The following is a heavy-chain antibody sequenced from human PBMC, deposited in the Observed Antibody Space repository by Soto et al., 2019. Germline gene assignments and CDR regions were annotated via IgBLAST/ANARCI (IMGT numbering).Heavy chain of an antibody. CDR2: ISYDGSNK. Sequence: PGGSLRLSCAASGFTFSSYAMHWVRQAPGKGLEWVAVISYDGSNKYYADSVKGRFTISRDNSKNTLYLQMNSLRAEDTAVYYCANLYSSGWFFDYWGQGTLVTVSS. CDR1: GFTFSSYA. V-gene: IGHV3-30-3*01. J-gene: IGHJ4*02. CDR3: ANLYSSGWFFDY. D-gene: IGHD6-19*01.